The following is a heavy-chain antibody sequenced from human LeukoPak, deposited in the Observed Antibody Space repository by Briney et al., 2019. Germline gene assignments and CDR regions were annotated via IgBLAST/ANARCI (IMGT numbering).Heavy chain of an antibody. J-gene: IGHJ4*02. Sequence: NPSETLSLTCTVSGGPLSSSSYYWGWIRQPPGKGLEGIGRIYYSGSTYYNPSLKSRHTISVDPSKNQLSWKLSSVTAADTAVYYCARQPYIVVVPAASWDYWGQGTLVTVSS. D-gene: IGHD2-2*01. CDR1: GGPLSSSSYY. CDR3: ARQPYIVVVPAASWDY. CDR2: IYYSGST. V-gene: IGHV4-39*01.